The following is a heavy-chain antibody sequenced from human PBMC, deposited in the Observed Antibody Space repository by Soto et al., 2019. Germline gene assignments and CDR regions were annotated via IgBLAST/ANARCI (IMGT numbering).Heavy chain of an antibody. CDR1: GGSISSGGYY. D-gene: IGHD3-22*01. CDR2: IYYSGST. Sequence: PSETLSLTCTVSGGSISSGGYYWSWIRQHPGKGLEWIGYIYYSGSTYYNPSLKSRVTISVDTSKNQFSLKLSSVAAADTAVYYCARGSRYYDSSGYYYYFDYWGQGTLVTVSS. CDR3: ARGSRYYDSSGYYYYFDY. V-gene: IGHV4-31*03. J-gene: IGHJ4*02.